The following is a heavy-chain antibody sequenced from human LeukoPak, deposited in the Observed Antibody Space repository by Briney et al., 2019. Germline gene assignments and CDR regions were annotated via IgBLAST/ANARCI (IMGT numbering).Heavy chain of an antibody. CDR2: ISGSGGST. CDR1: GFNFSSYA. J-gene: IGHJ3*02. V-gene: IGHV3-23*01. Sequence: GGSLRLSCAASGFNFSSYAMSWVRQAPGKGLEWVSAISGSGGSTYYADSVKGRFTISRDNSKNTLYLQMNSLRAEDTAVYYCAKALYYYDSSGYYPYGAFDIWGQGTMVTVSS. D-gene: IGHD3-22*01. CDR3: AKALYYYDSSGYYPYGAFDI.